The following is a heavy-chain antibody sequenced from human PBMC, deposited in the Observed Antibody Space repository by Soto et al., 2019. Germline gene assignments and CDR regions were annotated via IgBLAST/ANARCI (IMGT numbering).Heavy chain of an antibody. CDR3: ARGAGSGSFLLDY. D-gene: IGHD1-26*01. CDR2: TSDDESRK. Sequence: QVQLVESGGGVVQPGRSLRLSCAASGFTFSNYAMHWVRQAPGKGLEWMAITSDDESRKYYADSVRGRFTISRDNSKNTLYLQMNSLRDEDTALFYCARGAGSGSFLLDYWGQGTLVTVSS. V-gene: IGHV3-30*04. J-gene: IGHJ4*02. CDR1: GFTFSNYA.